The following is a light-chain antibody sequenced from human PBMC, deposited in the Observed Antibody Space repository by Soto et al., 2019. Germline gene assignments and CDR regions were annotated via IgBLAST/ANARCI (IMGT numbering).Light chain of an antibody. CDR3: QQYNSYSWT. CDR2: DAS. J-gene: IGKJ1*01. Sequence: DIQMTQSPSTLSASVGDRVTITCRASQSISSWLAWYQQKPGKAPKLLIYDASSLESGVPSRFSGSGSGTEFPLTFSSLQPDDFATYYCQQYNSYSWTFGQGTKVEIK. CDR1: QSISSW. V-gene: IGKV1-5*01.